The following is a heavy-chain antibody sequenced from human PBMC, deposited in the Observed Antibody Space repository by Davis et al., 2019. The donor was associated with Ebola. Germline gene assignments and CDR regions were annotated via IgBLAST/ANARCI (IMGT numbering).Heavy chain of an antibody. D-gene: IGHD4-11*01. V-gene: IGHV1-46*01. CDR1: GYTFTSYY. J-gene: IGHJ6*02. Sequence: AASVKVSCKASGYTFTSYYMHWVRQAPGQGLEWMGIINPSGSSTSYAQKFQGRVTMTRDTSTSTVYMELSSLRSEDTAVYYCARDLFIYSNYGMGYYYGMDVWGQGTTVTVSS. CDR2: INPSGSST. CDR3: ARDLFIYSNYGMGYYYGMDV.